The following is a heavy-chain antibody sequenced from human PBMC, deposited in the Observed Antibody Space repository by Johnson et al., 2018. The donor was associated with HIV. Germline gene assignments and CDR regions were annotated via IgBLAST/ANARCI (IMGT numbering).Heavy chain of an antibody. D-gene: IGHD1-26*01. J-gene: IGHJ3*02. CDR3: AREGEDAFDI. CDR2: IKQDGSEK. V-gene: IGHV3-7*01. CDR1: GFTFSRFA. Sequence: VQVVESGGGVVQPGRSLRLSCAASGFTFSRFAIHWVHQAPGKGLEWVANIKQDGSEKYYVDSVKGRFTISRDNAKNSLYLQMNSLRAEDTAVYYCAREGEDAFDIWGQGTMVTVSS.